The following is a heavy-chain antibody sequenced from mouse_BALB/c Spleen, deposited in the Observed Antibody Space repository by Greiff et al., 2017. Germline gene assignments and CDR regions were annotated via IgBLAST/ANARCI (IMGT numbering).Heavy chain of an antibody. J-gene: IGHJ4*01. CDR3: TRGKIYYGNPYAMDY. CDR1: GYTFTSYY. V-gene: IGHV1S16*01. Sequence: QVQLQQPGSELVRPGASVKLSCKASGYTFTSYYMYWVKQRPGQGLEWIGGINPSNGGTNFNEKFKSKATLTVDKSSSTAYMQLSSLTSEDSAVYYCTRGKIYYGNPYAMDYWGQGTSVTVSS. D-gene: IGHD2-1*01. CDR2: INPSNGGT.